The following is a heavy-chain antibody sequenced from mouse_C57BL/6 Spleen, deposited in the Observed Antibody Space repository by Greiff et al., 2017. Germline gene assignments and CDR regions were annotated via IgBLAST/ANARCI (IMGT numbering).Heavy chain of an antibody. CDR3: EGYDYDGGLDY. CDR1: GYTFTSYW. D-gene: IGHD2-4*01. V-gene: IGHV1-55*01. J-gene: IGHJ2*01. Sequence: QVQLQQPGAELVKPGASVKMSCKASGYTFTSYWITWVKQRPGQGLEWIGDIYPGSGSTNYNEKFKSKATLPVDTSSSTAYMQLSSLTSEDSAVYYCEGYDYDGGLDYWGQGTTRAVSS. CDR2: IYPGSGST.